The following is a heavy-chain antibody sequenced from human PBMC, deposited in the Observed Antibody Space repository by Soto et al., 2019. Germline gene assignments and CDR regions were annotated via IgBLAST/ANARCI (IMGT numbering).Heavy chain of an antibody. CDR3: AYCRGTYSFAY. D-gene: IGHD2-15*01. J-gene: IGHJ4*02. CDR2: ISAYNGNT. V-gene: IGHV1-18*01. CDR1: GYTFTTYG. Sequence: QVQLVQSGTEVKKPGASVKVSCKASGYTFTTYGISWVRQAPGQGLEWMGWISAYNGNTNYAQKFQVRVIMITDTSTSTAYMELRSLRADDTAVYYCAYCRGTYSFAYWGQGTLVTVS.